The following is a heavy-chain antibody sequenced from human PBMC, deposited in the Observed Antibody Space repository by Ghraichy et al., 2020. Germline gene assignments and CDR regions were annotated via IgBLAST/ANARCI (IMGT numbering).Heavy chain of an antibody. V-gene: IGHV4-38-2*02. Sequence: SETLSLTCSVYGFSIKNVYYWGWIRQPPGKGLEWLGSISHTGTPYYAPSLKSRLTISIDTSRNQFSLQLTSVTAADTALYFCARDREYGFHDSWGQGTLVTVSS. J-gene: IGHJ4*02. CDR1: GFSIKNVYY. CDR2: ISHTGTP. D-gene: IGHD3-10*01. CDR3: ARDREYGFHDS.